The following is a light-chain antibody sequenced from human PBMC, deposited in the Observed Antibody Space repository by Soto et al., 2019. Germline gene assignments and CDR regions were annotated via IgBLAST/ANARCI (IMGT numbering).Light chain of an antibody. CDR3: SSYTRTRNLL. CDR1: SSDIGGYNY. V-gene: IGLV2-14*01. Sequence: QSALTQPASVSGSPGQSITISCTGTSSDIGGYNYVSWYQHHPGQAPKLIIFEASHRPSGVSNRFSGSKSGNTASLTISGLQADDEADYCCSSYTRTRNLLFGGGTKVTVL. J-gene: IGLJ2*01. CDR2: EAS.